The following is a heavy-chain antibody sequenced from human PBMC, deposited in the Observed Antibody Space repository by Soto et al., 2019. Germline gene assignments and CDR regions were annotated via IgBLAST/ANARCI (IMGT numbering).Heavy chain of an antibody. J-gene: IGHJ4*02. CDR1: DFSLSGFY. CDR2: ISMSGSYK. CDR3: ASRGHCSNGQCHPFDY. Sequence: SLRLSCVGSDFSLSGFYMSWFRQAPGKGLEWLSFISMSGSYKTYAASVEGRFTISRDNVKNILYLQMDSLRVEDTAVYYCASRGHCSNGQCHPFDYWGQGTQVTVSS. V-gene: IGHV3-11*06. D-gene: IGHD2-8*01.